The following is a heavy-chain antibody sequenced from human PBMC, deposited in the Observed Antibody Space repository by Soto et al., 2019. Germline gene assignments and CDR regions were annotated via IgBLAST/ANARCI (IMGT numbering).Heavy chain of an antibody. D-gene: IGHD6-19*01. CDR2: IYYSGST. J-gene: IGHJ1*01. CDR3: ARGGYSSGFYFQH. Sequence: SETLSLTCTVSGGSISSGGYYWSWIRQHPGKGLEWIGYIYYSGSTYYNPSLKSRITISVDTSKNQFSLKLSSVTAADTAVYYCARGGYSSGFYFQHWGQGTLVTVSS. V-gene: IGHV4-31*03. CDR1: GGSISSGGYY.